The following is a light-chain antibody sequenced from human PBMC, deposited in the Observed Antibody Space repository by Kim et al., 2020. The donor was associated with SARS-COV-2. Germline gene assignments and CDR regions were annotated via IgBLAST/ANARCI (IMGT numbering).Light chain of an antibody. Sequence: EIVLTQSPGTLSLSPGERATLSCRASQSVAPNHLAWFQQKPGQAPRLLIYGTSSRATGIPDRFSASESGTHFTLTISRLEPEDFAVYFCQQYDRPPYTFGQGTKLEI. CDR1: QSVAPNH. J-gene: IGKJ2*01. V-gene: IGKV3-20*01. CDR2: GTS. CDR3: QQYDRPPYT.